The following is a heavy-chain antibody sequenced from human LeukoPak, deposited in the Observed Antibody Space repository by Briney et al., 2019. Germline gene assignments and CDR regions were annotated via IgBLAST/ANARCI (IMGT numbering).Heavy chain of an antibody. V-gene: IGHV1-2*02. Sequence: ASVKVSCKASGYTFTGYYMHWVRQAPGQGLEWMGWINPNSGGTNYAQKFQGRVTMTRDTSISTAYMELSRLRSDDTAVYYCARDAQLLWFGEVAYGMDVWGQGTTVTVSS. D-gene: IGHD3-10*01. J-gene: IGHJ6*02. CDR3: ARDAQLLWFGEVAYGMDV. CDR2: INPNSGGT. CDR1: GYTFTGYY.